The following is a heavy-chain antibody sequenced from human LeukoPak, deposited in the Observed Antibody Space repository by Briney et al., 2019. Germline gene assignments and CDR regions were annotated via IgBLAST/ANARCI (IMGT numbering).Heavy chain of an antibody. CDR2: INHSGST. CDR3: ARRSWYRPFDY. CDR1: GGSFSGYY. Sequence: SSETLSLTCAVYGGSFSGYYWSWIRQPPGKGLEWIGEINHSGSTNYNPSLKSRVTISVDTSKNQFSLKLSSVTAADTAVYYCARRSWYRPFDYWGQGTLVTVSS. D-gene: IGHD6-13*01. J-gene: IGHJ4*02. V-gene: IGHV4-34*01.